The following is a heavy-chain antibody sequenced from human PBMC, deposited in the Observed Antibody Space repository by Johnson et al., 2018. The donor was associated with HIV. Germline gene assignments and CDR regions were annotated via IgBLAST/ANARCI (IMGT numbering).Heavy chain of an antibody. CDR1: GFTFSRHP. Sequence: EVQLVESGGGLIQPGGSLRLSCAPSGFTFSRHPMHWVRQAPGEGLEHVATIASLGDNTYYADSVKGRFTISRDNFKNMLYLQMGSLRPDDTAVYYCARRRDTLNIWQESFDVWGQGTVVTVSS. CDR2: IASLGDNT. CDR3: ARRRDTLNIWQESFDV. J-gene: IGHJ3*01. V-gene: IGHV3-64*07. D-gene: IGHD5-18*01.